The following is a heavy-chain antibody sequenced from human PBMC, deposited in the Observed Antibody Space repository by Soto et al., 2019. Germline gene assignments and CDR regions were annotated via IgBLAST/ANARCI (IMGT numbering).Heavy chain of an antibody. CDR3: AGGIAVAGRYFDY. D-gene: IGHD6-19*01. Sequence: PSETLSLTCTVSGGSISSSSYYWGWIRQPPGKGLEWIGSIYYIGSTYYNPSLKSRVTISVDTSKNQFSLKLSSVTAADTAVYYCAGGIAVAGRYFDYWGQGTLVTVSS. CDR2: IYYIGST. J-gene: IGHJ4*02. V-gene: IGHV4-39*07. CDR1: GGSISSSSYY.